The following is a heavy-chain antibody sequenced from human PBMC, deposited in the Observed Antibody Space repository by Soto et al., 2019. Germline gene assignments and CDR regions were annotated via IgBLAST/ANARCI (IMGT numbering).Heavy chain of an antibody. CDR3: TKKDGSGSYVDY. D-gene: IGHD3-10*01. J-gene: IGHJ4*02. CDR2: LSGTGADT. V-gene: IGHV3-23*01. CDR1: GFTFSNYA. Sequence: EVQLFESGGGLVQPGGSLRLSCAASGFTFSNYAMTWVRQAPGKGLDWVSTLSGTGADTYYADSVKGRFTISRDNSKNTLFLQMNSLTAENTAVYYCTKKDGSGSYVDYWGQGTLVTVSS.